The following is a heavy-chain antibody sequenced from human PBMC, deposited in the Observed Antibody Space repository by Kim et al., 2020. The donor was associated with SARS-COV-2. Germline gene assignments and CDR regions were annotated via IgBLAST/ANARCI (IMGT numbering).Heavy chain of an antibody. D-gene: IGHD6-13*01. J-gene: IGHJ3*02. CDR2: IYPGDSDT. Sequence: GESLKISCKGSGYSFTSYWIGWVRQMPGKGLEWMGIIYPGDSDTRYSPSFQDQVTISADKSISTAYLQWSSLKASDTAMYYCARSGGGSSRQTNDAFDIWGQGTMVTVSS. V-gene: IGHV5-51*01. CDR3: ARSGGGSSRQTNDAFDI. CDR1: GYSFTSYW.